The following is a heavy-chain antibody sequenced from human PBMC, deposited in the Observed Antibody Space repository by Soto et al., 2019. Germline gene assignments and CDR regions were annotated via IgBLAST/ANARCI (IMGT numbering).Heavy chain of an antibody. CDR2: ISGSGGST. Sequence: EVQLLESGGGLVQPGGSLRLSCAASGFTFSSYAMRWVRQAPGKGLEWVSAISGSGGSTYYADSVKGRFTISRDNSKKTLYLQRDRLRAEDTAVYYWSRRGSGSDYDYWGQGTLVTVSS. V-gene: IGHV3-23*01. CDR3: SRRGSGSDYDY. CDR1: GFTFSSYA. D-gene: IGHD1-26*01. J-gene: IGHJ4*02.